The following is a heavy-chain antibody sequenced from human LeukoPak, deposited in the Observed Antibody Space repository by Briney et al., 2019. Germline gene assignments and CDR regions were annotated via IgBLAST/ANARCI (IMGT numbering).Heavy chain of an antibody. V-gene: IGHV4-4*07. D-gene: IGHD1-14*01. CDR1: GGSISSYN. CDR2: IYTSGST. J-gene: IGHJ3*02. CDR3: ARAYRKVVHAFDI. Sequence: SETLSLTCTVSGGSISSYNWNWIRQPAGKGLEWIGRIYTSGSTNYNSSLKSRVTLSVDTSKNQFYLKLTSVTATDTAVYYCARAYRKVVHAFDIWGQGTMVTVSS.